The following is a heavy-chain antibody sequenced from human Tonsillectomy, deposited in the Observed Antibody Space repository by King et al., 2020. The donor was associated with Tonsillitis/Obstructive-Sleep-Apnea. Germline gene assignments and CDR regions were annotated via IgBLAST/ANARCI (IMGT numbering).Heavy chain of an antibody. D-gene: IGHD2-2*01. CDR3: TTVVPAAPFYFDY. J-gene: IGHJ4*02. Sequence: QLVQSGGGLVKPGGSLRLSCAASGFTFINAGMSWVRQAPGKGLEWVVGIKSKTYGGTTDYAAPGKGRFTISREDSKNTLYLQMNSLKTEDTAVYYCTTVVPAAPFYFDYWGQGTLVTVSS. CDR2: IKSKTYGGTT. V-gene: IGHV3-15*01. CDR1: GFTFINAG.